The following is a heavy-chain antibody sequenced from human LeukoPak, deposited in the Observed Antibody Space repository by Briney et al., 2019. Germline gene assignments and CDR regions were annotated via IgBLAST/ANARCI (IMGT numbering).Heavy chain of an antibody. CDR1: GYTFTGSY. CDR3: ARGGVPCQQLDY. Sequence: GASVKVSCKASGYTFTGSYMHWVRQAPGQGLEWMGWINPNSGGTNYAQKFQGRVTMTRDTSSSTAYMELTRLTSDDTAVYYCARGGVPCQQLDYWGPGTLVTVSS. D-gene: IGHD6-13*01. J-gene: IGHJ4*02. CDR2: INPNSGGT. V-gene: IGHV1-2*02.